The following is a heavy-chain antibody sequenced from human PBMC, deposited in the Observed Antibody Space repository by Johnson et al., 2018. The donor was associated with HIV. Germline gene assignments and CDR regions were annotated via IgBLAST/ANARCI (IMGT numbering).Heavy chain of an antibody. Sequence: QVQLLESGGGLVQPGGSLRLSCAASGFTFSDYYMSWIRQAPGKGLEWVSYISSSGSTIYDADSVKGRFTISRDNAKNSLYLQMNSLRAEDTAVYYCARDLYSSIWKKDAFDIWGQGTMVTVSS. D-gene: IGHD6-13*01. CDR3: ARDLYSSIWKKDAFDI. J-gene: IGHJ3*02. V-gene: IGHV3-11*04. CDR1: GFTFSDYY. CDR2: ISSSGSTI.